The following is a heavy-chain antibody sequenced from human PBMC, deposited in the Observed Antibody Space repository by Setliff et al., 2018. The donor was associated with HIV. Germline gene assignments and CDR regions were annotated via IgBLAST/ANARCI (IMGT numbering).Heavy chain of an antibody. J-gene: IGHJ6*03. CDR2: ISWRSTYI. CDR1: GFSFSNYW. V-gene: IGHV3-21*06. CDR3: SRSQGIGNYYMDD. D-gene: IGHD3-10*01. Sequence: GGSLRLSCATSGFSFSNYWMNWVRQAPGKGLEWISSISWRSTYIYYSDSVKGRFTISRDDATNSLFLQVNSLRDEDTAVYYCSRSQGIGNYYMDDWGTGTTVTVSS.